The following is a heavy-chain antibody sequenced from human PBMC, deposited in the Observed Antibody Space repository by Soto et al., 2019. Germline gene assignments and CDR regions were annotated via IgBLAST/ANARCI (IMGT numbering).Heavy chain of an antibody. CDR3: ARDGKLTFDY. D-gene: IGHD2-15*01. V-gene: IGHV3-33*01. CDR1: GFTFSSYG. CDR2: IWYDGSNK. J-gene: IGHJ4*02. Sequence: GGSLILSCAASGFTFSSYGMHGVRQAPGKGLEWVAVIWYDGSNKYYADSVKGRFTISRDNSKNTLYLQMNSLRAEDTAVYYCARDGKLTFDYWGQGTLVTVSS.